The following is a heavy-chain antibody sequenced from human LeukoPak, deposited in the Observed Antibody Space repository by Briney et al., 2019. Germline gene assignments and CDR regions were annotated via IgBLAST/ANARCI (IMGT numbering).Heavy chain of an antibody. CDR1: GGSFSGYY. CDR2: INHSGTT. D-gene: IGHD2-21*02. CDR3: ARGGDCCPDAFDI. J-gene: IGHJ3*02. V-gene: IGHV4-34*01. Sequence: PSETLSLTCAVYGGSFSGYYWSWIRQPPRQRLDWIREINHSGTTNYTPSLKSRVTPSVDTSKNQFSLKLSSVTAADTAVYYCARGGDCCPDAFDIWGQGTVVTVSS.